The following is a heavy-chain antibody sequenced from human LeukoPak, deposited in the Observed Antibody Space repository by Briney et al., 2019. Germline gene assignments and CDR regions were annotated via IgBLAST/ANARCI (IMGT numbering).Heavy chain of an antibody. V-gene: IGHV3-7*01. CDR3: ARSLWELSFDY. J-gene: IGHJ4*02. CDR1: GFTFSSYW. D-gene: IGHD1-26*01. CDR2: IKQDGSEK. Sequence: GVSLRLSCAASGFTFSSYWMSWVRQAPGKGLEWVANIKQDGSEKYYVDSVKGRFTISRDNAKNSLYLQMNSLRAEDTAVYYCARSLWELSFDYWGRGTLVTVSS.